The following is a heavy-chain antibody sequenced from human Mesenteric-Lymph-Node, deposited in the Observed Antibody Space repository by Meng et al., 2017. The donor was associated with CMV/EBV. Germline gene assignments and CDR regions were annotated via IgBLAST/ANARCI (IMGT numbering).Heavy chain of an antibody. Sequence: SCKASRYTFTTYYMHWVRQAPGQGLEWMGWMNPNSGNTGYAQKFQGRVTMTRNTSISTAYMELSGLRSGDTAMYYCARVKGRGYCSSTSCKWGQGTLVTVSS. D-gene: IGHD2-2*01. V-gene: IGHV1-8*02. CDR2: MNPNSGNT. CDR1: RYTFTTYY. CDR3: ARVKGRGYCSSTSCK. J-gene: IGHJ4*02.